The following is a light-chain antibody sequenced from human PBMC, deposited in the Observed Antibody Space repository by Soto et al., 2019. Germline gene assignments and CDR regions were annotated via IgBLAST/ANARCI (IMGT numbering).Light chain of an antibody. CDR1: SSDIGGYNY. CDR2: KVS. CDR3: SSYTSSTLGV. Sequence: QLVLTQPASVSGSPGQSITISCTGTSSDIGGYNYVSWYQQRPGEVPKLMIYKVSSRPSGVSSRFSGSKSGNTASLTISGLQAEDEADYYCSSYTSSTLGVFGTGTKLTVL. V-gene: IGLV2-14*01. J-gene: IGLJ1*01.